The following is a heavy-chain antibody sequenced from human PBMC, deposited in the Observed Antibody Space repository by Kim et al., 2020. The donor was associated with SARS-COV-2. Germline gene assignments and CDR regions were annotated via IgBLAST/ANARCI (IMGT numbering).Heavy chain of an antibody. CDR3: ASVLLWFGESPSGYFDL. Sequence: SETLSLTCTVSGGSISSYYWSWLRQSPGKGLEWIGYIYYSGSTTYNPSLKSRVTISVDMSKNQFSVKLSSVTAADTAVYYCASVLLWFGESPSGYFDLWG. D-gene: IGHD3-10*01. J-gene: IGHJ2*01. V-gene: IGHV4-59*01. CDR1: GGSISSYY. CDR2: IYYSGST.